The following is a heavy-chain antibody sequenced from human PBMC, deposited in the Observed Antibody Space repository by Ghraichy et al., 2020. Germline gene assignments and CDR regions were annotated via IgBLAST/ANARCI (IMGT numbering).Heavy chain of an antibody. V-gene: IGHV3-23*01. D-gene: IGHD4-17*01. CDR3: AKAGAGDDYGDSYYFDY. CDR2: ISGSGGST. CDR1: GFTFSSYA. J-gene: IGHJ4*02. Sequence: GGSLRLSCAASGFTFSSYAMSWVRQAPGKGLEWVSAISGSGGSTYYADSVKGRFTISRDNSKNTLYLQMNSLRAEDTAVYYCAKAGAGDDYGDSYYFDYWGQGTLVTVSS.